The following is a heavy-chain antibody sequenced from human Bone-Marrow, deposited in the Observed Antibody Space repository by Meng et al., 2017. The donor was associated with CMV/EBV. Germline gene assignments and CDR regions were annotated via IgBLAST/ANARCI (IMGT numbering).Heavy chain of an antibody. CDR2: IYSGGST. CDR1: GFTVSSTY. J-gene: IGHJ4*02. V-gene: IGHV3-66*01. Sequence: EVKLVESGGGFVQPGVSIGISCAGSGFTVSSTYMSWVRQDPGKGLEWVSVIYSGGSTYYADSVKGRFTISRDNSKNTLYLQMNSLRAEDTAVYYCAREGIAAAGFDWGQGTLVTVAS. CDR3: AREGIAAAGFD. D-gene: IGHD6-13*01.